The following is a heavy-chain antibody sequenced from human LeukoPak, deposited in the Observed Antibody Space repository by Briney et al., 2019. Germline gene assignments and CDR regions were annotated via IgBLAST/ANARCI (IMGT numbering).Heavy chain of an antibody. CDR1: GFTVSSNY. Sequence: PGGSLRLSCAASGFTVSSNYMSWARQAPGKGLEWVSVIYSGGSTYYADSVKGRFTISRDNSKNTLYLQMNSLRAEDAAVYYCARLPRYCSSTSCFSVDYWGQGTLVTVSS. J-gene: IGHJ4*02. CDR3: ARLPRYCSSTSCFSVDY. V-gene: IGHV3-66*02. CDR2: IYSGGST. D-gene: IGHD2-2*01.